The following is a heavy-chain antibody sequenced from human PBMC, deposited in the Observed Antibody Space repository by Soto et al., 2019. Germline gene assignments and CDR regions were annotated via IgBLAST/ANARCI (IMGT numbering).Heavy chain of an antibody. CDR2: IYYSGST. CDR3: ARHRGAFLEDYMDV. V-gene: IGHV4-39*01. D-gene: IGHD3-10*01. Sequence: SETLSLTCTVSGGSISSSGYYWGWIRQPPGKGLEWIGSIYYSGSTYYNPSLKSRVTISVDTSKNQFSLKLSSVTAADTAVYYCARHRGAFLEDYMDVWGKGTTVTVSS. CDR1: GGSISSSGYY. J-gene: IGHJ6*03.